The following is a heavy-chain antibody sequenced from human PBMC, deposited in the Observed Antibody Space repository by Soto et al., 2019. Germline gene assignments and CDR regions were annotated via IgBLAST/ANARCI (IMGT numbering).Heavy chain of an antibody. V-gene: IGHV3-30-3*01. J-gene: IGHJ4*02. D-gene: IGHD5-18*01. Sequence: QVQLVESGGGVVQPGRSLRLSCAASGFTFSSYAMHWVRQAPGKGLEWVAVISYDGSNKYYADYVKGRFTISRDNSKNSLYLQMNSLRAVATAVYYCARVAVEMVTIHVFDYWGQGTLVTFSS. CDR3: ARVAVEMVTIHVFDY. CDR2: ISYDGSNK. CDR1: GFTFSSYA.